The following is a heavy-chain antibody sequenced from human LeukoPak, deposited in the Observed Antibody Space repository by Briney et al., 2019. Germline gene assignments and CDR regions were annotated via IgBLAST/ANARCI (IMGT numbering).Heavy chain of an antibody. Sequence: GGSLRLSCAASGFTFSSYAMSWVRQAPGKGLEWVSAISGSGGSTYYADSVKGRFTISGDSSKNTLYLQMNSLRAEDTAVYYCASDYGSGSYYIFDYWGRGTLVTVSS. CDR1: GFTFSSYA. D-gene: IGHD3-10*01. V-gene: IGHV3-23*01. J-gene: IGHJ4*02. CDR3: ASDYGSGSYYIFDY. CDR2: ISGSGGST.